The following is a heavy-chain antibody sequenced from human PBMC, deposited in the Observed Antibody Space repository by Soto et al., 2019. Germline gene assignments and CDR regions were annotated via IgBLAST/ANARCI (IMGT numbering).Heavy chain of an antibody. CDR1: GYTFTGYY. CDR3: AGHCGGDCYSLISYYYYGMDV. CDR2: MNPNSGNT. Sequence: ASVKVSCKASGYTFTGYYMHWVRQATGQGLEWMGWMNPNSGNTGYAQKIQGRVTMTRNTSISTAYMELSSLRSEDTALYYCAGHCGGDCYSLISYYYYGMDVWGQGTTVTVSS. V-gene: IGHV1-8*02. J-gene: IGHJ6*02. D-gene: IGHD2-21*02.